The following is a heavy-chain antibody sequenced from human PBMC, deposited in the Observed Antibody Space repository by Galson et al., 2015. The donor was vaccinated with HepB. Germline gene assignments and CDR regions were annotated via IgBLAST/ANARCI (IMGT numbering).Heavy chain of an antibody. Sequence: SLRLSCAGSGFTFSVYAMGWFRLAPGKGLEWVGFIRSKTYGATTQYAASVKGRFTISRDNSKNTLYLQMNSLRAEDTAVYYCAKGITIFGVVSGMDVWGQGTTVTVSS. CDR2: IRSKTYGATT. CDR3: AKGITIFGVVSGMDV. J-gene: IGHJ6*02. V-gene: IGHV3-49*03. D-gene: IGHD3-3*01. CDR1: GFTFSVYA.